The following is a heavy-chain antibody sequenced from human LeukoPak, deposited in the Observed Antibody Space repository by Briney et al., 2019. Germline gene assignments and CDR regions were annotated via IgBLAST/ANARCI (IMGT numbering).Heavy chain of an antibody. CDR1: GFTFSSYW. CDR2: ISYDGSNK. D-gene: IGHD3-22*01. J-gene: IGHJ4*02. Sequence: GGSLRLSCAASGFTFSSYWMSWVRQAPGKGLEWVAVISYDGSNKYYADSVKGRFTISRDNSKNTLYLQMNSLRAEDTAVYYCARTPSQPITMMMNYWGQGTLVTVSS. CDR3: ARTPSQPITMMMNY. V-gene: IGHV3-30-3*01.